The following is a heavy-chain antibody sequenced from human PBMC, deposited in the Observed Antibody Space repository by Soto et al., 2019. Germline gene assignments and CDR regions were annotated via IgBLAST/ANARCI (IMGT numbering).Heavy chain of an antibody. CDR3: ARERSFGADY. D-gene: IGHD3-16*01. J-gene: IGHJ4*02. Sequence: QVQLVQSGPEVKKPGASVKVSCKASGYTFTSYDINWVRQATGQGLERMGWMNPNSGNTDYAQKFQGGVTMTRNTSITPVYMELSSLRSEDTAVYYCARERSFGADYWGQGTLVTVPS. CDR1: GYTFTSYD. CDR2: MNPNSGNT. V-gene: IGHV1-8*01.